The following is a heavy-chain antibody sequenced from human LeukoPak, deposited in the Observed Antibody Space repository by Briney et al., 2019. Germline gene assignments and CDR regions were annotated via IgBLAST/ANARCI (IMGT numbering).Heavy chain of an antibody. Sequence: GGSLRLSCAASGFTFSSYAMSWVRQAPGKGLEWVSLISGGRTYYADSVKGRFTISRDTSKNTLYLQMNSLRAEDTAVYYCAEDHYSNSGSFDYWGQGTLVTVSS. J-gene: IGHJ4*02. V-gene: IGHV3-23*01. CDR2: ISGGRT. CDR1: GFTFSSYA. D-gene: IGHD4-4*01. CDR3: AEDHYSNSGSFDY.